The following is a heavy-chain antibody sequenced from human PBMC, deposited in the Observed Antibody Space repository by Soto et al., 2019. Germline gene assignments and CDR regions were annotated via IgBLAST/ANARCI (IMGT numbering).Heavy chain of an antibody. J-gene: IGHJ4*02. V-gene: IGHV4-30-2*01. CDR1: GGSISSGGYP. CDR3: ARRTYILTGYYPVLFDY. CDR2: IYHSGST. D-gene: IGHD3-9*01. Sequence: SETLSLTCAVSGGSISSGGYPWSWIRQPPGKGLEWIGYIYHSGSTYYNPSLKSRVTISVDTSKNQFSLKLSSVTAADTAVYYCARRTYILTGYYPVLFDYWGQGTLVTVSS.